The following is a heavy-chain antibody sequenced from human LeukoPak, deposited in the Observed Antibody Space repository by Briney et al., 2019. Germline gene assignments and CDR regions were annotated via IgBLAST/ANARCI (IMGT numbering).Heavy chain of an antibody. CDR1: GYTFTSYY. J-gene: IGHJ4*02. Sequence: ASVKVSCKTSGYTFTSYYINWVRQATGQGLEWMGWVNPHSGDADYAQNFQGRVTMTRSTSITTAYMELSSLRSEDTAVYYCARDGAMVRGVMDYFDYWGQGTLVTVSS. D-gene: IGHD3-10*01. CDR3: ARDGAMVRGVMDYFDY. CDR2: VNPHSGDA. V-gene: IGHV1-8*01.